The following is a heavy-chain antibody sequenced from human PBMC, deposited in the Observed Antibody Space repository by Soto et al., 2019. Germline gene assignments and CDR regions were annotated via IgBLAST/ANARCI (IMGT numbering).Heavy chain of an antibody. Sequence: EVQLVQSGGGLVQPGGSLRLSCAGYGVTVTSNYMNWVRQAPGKGLEWVSVIYSGENAYYADSVAGRFTISRDNSKNTLYLQMNSLRVEDTAVYHCARDLDAFDTWGQGTTVIVSS. V-gene: IGHV3-53*01. CDR3: ARDLDAFDT. CDR1: GVTVTSNY. J-gene: IGHJ3*02. CDR2: IYSGENA.